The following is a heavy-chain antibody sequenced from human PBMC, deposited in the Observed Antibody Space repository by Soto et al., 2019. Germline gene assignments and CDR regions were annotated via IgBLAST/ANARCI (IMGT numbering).Heavy chain of an antibody. CDR3: ARSVVVIHDIISYYFDY. Sequence: SETLSLTCTVSGGSISSTIYYWGWIRQPPGKGLEWIGSIYYSGSTHYSPSLESRVTISVDTSKNQFSLKLSSVTAADTAVYYCARSVVVIHDIISYYFDYWGQGTLVTVSS. D-gene: IGHD3-22*01. V-gene: IGHV4-39*07. CDR2: IYYSGST. J-gene: IGHJ4*02. CDR1: GGSISSTIYY.